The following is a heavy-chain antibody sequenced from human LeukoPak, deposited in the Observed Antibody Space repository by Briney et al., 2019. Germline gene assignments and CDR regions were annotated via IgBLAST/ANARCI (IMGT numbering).Heavy chain of an antibody. CDR3: AREGPLGSGSYDFDY. Sequence: ASVRVSCKASGYTFTSYDINWVRQATGQGLEWMGWMTPNSGNTGYAQKFQGRVNMTRNTSISTAYMELSSLRPEDTAVYYCAREGPLGSGSYDFDYWGQGTLVTVSS. J-gene: IGHJ4*02. CDR2: MTPNSGNT. D-gene: IGHD3-10*01. V-gene: IGHV1-8*01. CDR1: GYTFTSYD.